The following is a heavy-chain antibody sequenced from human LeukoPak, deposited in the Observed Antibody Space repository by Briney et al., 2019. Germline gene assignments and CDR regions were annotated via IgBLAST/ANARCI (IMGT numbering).Heavy chain of an antibody. D-gene: IGHD2-21*02. V-gene: IGHV4-4*02. CDR3: ARKTTAGPTKAAFDI. CDR2: IYHSGST. J-gene: IGHJ3*02. CDR1: GVSISSSNW. Sequence: PSETLSLTCAVSGVSISSSNWWSWVRQPPGKGLEWIGEIYHSGSTNYSPSLKSRVTISVDKSKNQYSLKLSSVTAADTAVYYCARKTTAGPTKAAFDIWGQGTMVAVST.